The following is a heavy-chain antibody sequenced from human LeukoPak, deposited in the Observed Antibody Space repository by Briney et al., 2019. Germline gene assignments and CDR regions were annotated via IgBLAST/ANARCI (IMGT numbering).Heavy chain of an antibody. V-gene: IGHV1-2*04. CDR2: INPNSGGA. CDR3: ARAPGHSSSWYNWFDP. Sequence: ASVKVSCKASGYTFTSYDINWVRQATGQGLEWMGWINPNSGGANYAQKFQGWVTMTRDTSISTAYMELSRLRSDDTAVYYCARAPGHSSSWYNWFDPWGQGTLVTVSS. J-gene: IGHJ5*02. D-gene: IGHD6-13*01. CDR1: GYTFTSYD.